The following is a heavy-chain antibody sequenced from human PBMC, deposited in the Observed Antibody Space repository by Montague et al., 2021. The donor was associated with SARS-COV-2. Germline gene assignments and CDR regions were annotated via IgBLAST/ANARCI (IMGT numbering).Heavy chain of an antibody. V-gene: IGHV4-4*02. Sequence: SETLSLTCDVSGGAMSSGQWWSWVRQPPGKGLEWIGEIYQTGYTNYNLSLRSRVTISVDKSRNQFSLKMTSMTAADTAVYYCATNYGSGTFPGWFDPWGQGTLVTVSS. CDR3: ATNYGSGTFPGWFDP. CDR1: GGAMSSGQW. CDR2: IYQTGYT. D-gene: IGHD3-10*01. J-gene: IGHJ5*02.